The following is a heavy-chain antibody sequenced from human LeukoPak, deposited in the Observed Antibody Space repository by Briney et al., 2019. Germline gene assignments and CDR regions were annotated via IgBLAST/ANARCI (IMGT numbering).Heavy chain of an antibody. J-gene: IGHJ4*02. Sequence: PGGSLRLSCAASGFTFSGYTMSWVRQAPGRGLEWVSTISTSGGSTYYADSVKGRFTISRDNSKNTLYLQMNSLRAEDTAVYYCAKDQNDSRGYSFDYWGQGTLVTVSS. CDR3: AKDQNDSRGYSFDY. CDR2: ISTSGGST. CDR1: GFTFSGYT. V-gene: IGHV3-23*01. D-gene: IGHD3-22*01.